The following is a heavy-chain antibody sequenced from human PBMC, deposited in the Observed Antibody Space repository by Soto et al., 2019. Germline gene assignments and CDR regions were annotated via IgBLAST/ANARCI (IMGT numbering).Heavy chain of an antibody. Sequence: PGGSLRLSCAASGFTFSSYAMSWVRQAPGKGLEWVSAISGSGGSTYYADFVKGRFTISRDNSQNTLYLQMNSLRVEDTAVYYCAKRPLXXRXFDYWGRGTLVTVSS. CDR1: GFTFSSYA. CDR2: ISGSGGST. CDR3: AKRPLXXRXFDY. V-gene: IGHV3-23*01. J-gene: IGHJ4*02. D-gene: IGHD3-3*01.